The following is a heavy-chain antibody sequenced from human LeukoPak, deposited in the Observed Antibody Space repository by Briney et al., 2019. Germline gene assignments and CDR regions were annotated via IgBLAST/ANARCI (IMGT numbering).Heavy chain of an antibody. J-gene: IGHJ4*02. CDR2: INHSGST. V-gene: IGHV4-34*01. CDR1: GGSFSGYY. D-gene: IGHD6-13*01. CDR3: ARMTRFIAAAGTDDY. Sequence: SETLSLTCAVYGGSFSGYYWSWIRQPPGKGLEWIGEINHSGSTNYNPSLKSRVTISVDTSKNQFSLKLSSVTAADTAVYYCARMTRFIAAAGTDDYWGQGTLVTVSS.